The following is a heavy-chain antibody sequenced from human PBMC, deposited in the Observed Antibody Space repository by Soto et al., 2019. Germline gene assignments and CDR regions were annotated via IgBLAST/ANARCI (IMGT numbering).Heavy chain of an antibody. J-gene: IGHJ5*02. CDR1: GGSVTYGSFY. CDR3: ARDYYDSGSSSRAWFDP. D-gene: IGHD3-22*01. CDR2: IYYTGST. Sequence: QVQLQESGPGLVKPSETLSLTCTVSGGSVTYGSFYWSWIRQPPGKGLEWIGYIYYTGSTNYNPSLKSRAPISLDTSKNQFSLKLSSVTAADTAVYYCARDYYDSGSSSRAWFDPWGQGTLVTVSS. V-gene: IGHV4-61*01.